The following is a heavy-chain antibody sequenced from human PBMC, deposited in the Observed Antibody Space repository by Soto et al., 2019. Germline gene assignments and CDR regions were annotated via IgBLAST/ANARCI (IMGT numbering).Heavy chain of an antibody. CDR1: GGTFSSYT. J-gene: IGHJ1*01. CDR2: IIPILGIA. V-gene: IGHV1-69*04. Sequence: SVKVSCKASGGTFSSYTISWVRQAPGQGLEWMGRIIPILGIANYAQKFQGRVTITADKSTSTAYMELSSLRSEDTAVYYCGRDYCSGGSCPYGYFQHWGQGTLVTVSS. CDR3: GRDYCSGGSCPYGYFQH. D-gene: IGHD2-15*01.